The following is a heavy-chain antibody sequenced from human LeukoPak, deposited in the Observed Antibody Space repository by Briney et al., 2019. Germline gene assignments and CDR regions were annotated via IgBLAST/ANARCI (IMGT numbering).Heavy chain of an antibody. CDR3: ARNYCSSTSCYYNYYYMDV. D-gene: IGHD2-2*01. J-gene: IGHJ6*03. Sequence: GGSLRLSCAASEFTFSDYTMNWVRQAPGKGLEWVSSISGSSSYIHYADSVKGRFTISRDNAKNSLYLQMNSLRAEDTAVYYCARNYCSSTSCYYNYYYMDVWGKGTTVTVSS. CDR2: ISGSSSYI. V-gene: IGHV3-21*01. CDR1: EFTFSDYT.